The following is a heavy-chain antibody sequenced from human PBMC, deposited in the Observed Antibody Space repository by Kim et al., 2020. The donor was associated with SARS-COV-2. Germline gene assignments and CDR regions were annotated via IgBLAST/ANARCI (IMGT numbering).Heavy chain of an antibody. J-gene: IGHJ4*01. CDR1: GYTFSSYA. D-gene: IGHD1-26*01. CDR2: VSAAGLRT. V-gene: IGHV3-23*01. Sequence: GGSLRLSCAASGYTFSSYAMTWVRQAPGKGLEWVAAVSAAGLRTYYADSLKGRFTISRGNSKNTVNLQMNSLRPEDSAVYYCAKGQSGTRQERYSDYWG. CDR3: AKGQSGTRQERYSDY.